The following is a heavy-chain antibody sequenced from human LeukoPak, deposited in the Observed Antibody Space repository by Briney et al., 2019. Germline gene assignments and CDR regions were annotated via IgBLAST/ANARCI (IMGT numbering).Heavy chain of an antibody. CDR1: GGSISSYY. V-gene: IGHV4-59*01. D-gene: IGHD1-26*01. CDR3: ARGEELPMNFDY. J-gene: IGHJ4*01. CDR2: IYYSGST. Sequence: SETPSLTCTVSGGSISSYYWSWIRQPPGKGLEWIGYIYYSGSTNYNPSLKSRVTISVDTSKNQFSLKLSSVTAADTAVYYCARGEELPMNFDYWGHGTLVTVSS.